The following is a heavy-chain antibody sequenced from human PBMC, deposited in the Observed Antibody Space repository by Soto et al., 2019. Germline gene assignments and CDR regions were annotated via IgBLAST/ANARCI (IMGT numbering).Heavy chain of an antibody. J-gene: IGHJ5*02. CDR3: ARDRSTYGGGGTGEVKENWFDP. V-gene: IGHV4-59*01. Sequence: KSSETLSLTCTVSGGSISHYYWCWIRQSPGKGLEWIGYAYYSGGTDYNPSLKSRVTMSVDTSKNQVSLKLNSVTTADTAVYYCARDRSTYGGGGTGEVKENWFDPWGPGTLVTVSS. CDR2: AYYSGGT. CDR1: GGSISHYY. D-gene: IGHD2-8*01.